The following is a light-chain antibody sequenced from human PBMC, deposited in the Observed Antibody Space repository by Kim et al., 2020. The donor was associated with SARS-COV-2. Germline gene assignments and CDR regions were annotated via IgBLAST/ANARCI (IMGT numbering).Light chain of an antibody. CDR1: ESVTRN. CDR2: GAS. CDR3: QQFNNWPWT. Sequence: GSAGERATLSCRASESVTRNVAWYQQKPGQAPRLLIYGASTRATGIPARFSGSGSGTDFTLTISSLQSEDFAVYYCQQFNNWPWTFGQGTKVEIK. J-gene: IGKJ1*01. V-gene: IGKV3-15*01.